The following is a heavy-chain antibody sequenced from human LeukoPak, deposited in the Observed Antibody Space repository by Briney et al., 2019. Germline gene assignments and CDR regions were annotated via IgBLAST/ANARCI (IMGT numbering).Heavy chain of an antibody. CDR2: INADGSSA. V-gene: IGHV3-74*01. CDR3: AKGYGYSSGWYLGLDY. Sequence: GGSLRLSCAASGFTLSNYWMHWVRQAPGKGLVWVSRINADGSSASYADSVKGRFTISGDNAKNTLYLQMNSLRAEDTAVHYCAKGYGYSSGWYLGLDYWGQGTLVTVSS. D-gene: IGHD6-19*01. J-gene: IGHJ4*02. CDR1: GFTLSNYW.